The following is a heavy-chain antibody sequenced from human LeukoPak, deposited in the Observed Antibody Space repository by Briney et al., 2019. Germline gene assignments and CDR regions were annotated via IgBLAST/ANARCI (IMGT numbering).Heavy chain of an antibody. CDR1: GGTFSSYA. J-gene: IGHJ4*02. Sequence: ASVKVSCKASGGTFSSYAISWVRQAPGQGLEWMGRIIPILGIANYAQKFQGRVTITADKSTSTAYMELSSLRSEDTAVYYCARGYDFWSGRIDDYWGQGTLVTVSS. D-gene: IGHD3-3*01. V-gene: IGHV1-69*04. CDR2: IIPILGIA. CDR3: ARGYDFWSGRIDDY.